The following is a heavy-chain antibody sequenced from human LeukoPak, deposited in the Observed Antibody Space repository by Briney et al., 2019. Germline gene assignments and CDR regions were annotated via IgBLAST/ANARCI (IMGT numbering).Heavy chain of an antibody. CDR2: ISSSGSTI. J-gene: IGHJ6*03. V-gene: IGHV3-11*04. D-gene: IGHD1-1*01. CDR1: GFTFSDYY. CDR3: ARRTTNYYYYMDV. Sequence: GGSLRLSCAASGFTFSDYYMSWIRQAPGKGLEWVSYISSSGSTIYYADSVKGRFTISRDNAKSSLYLQMNSLRAEDTAVYYCARRTTNYYYYMDVWGKGTTVTVSS.